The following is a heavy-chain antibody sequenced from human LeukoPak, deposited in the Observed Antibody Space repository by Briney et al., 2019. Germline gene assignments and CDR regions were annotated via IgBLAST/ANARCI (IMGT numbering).Heavy chain of an antibody. V-gene: IGHV4-4*07. Sequence: PSETLSLTCTVSGGSISSYCWSWIRQPAGKGLEWIGRIYTSGSTNYSPSLKSRVTISVDTSKNQFSLNLTSVTAADTAVYYCARDRRDYYMDVWGKGTTVTVSS. CDR2: IYTSGST. J-gene: IGHJ6*03. CDR3: ARDRRDYYMDV. CDR1: GGSISSYC.